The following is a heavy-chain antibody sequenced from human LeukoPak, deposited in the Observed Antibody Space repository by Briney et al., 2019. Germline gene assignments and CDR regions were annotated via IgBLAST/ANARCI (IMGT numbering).Heavy chain of an antibody. Sequence: SETLSLTCTVSGGSISSYYWSWIRQPPGKGLEWIGYIYYSGSTNYNPSLKSRVTISVDTSKNQFSLKLSSVTAADMAVYYCARGSQWLPSDYWGQGTLVTVSS. V-gene: IGHV4-59*01. J-gene: IGHJ4*02. CDR2: IYYSGST. D-gene: IGHD6-19*01. CDR3: ARGSQWLPSDY. CDR1: GGSISSYY.